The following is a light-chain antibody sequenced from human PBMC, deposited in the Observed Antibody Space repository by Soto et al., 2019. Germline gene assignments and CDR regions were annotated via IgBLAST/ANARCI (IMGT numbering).Light chain of an antibody. J-gene: IGKJ3*01. CDR3: QLYGTSRL. CDR2: GAS. CDR1: QSVDSIY. Sequence: ETVLTQSPGTLSLSPGERATLSCRASQSVDSIYLAWYQQKPGQAPRVLIYGASSRATGIPDRFSGSGSGTDFTLTISRLEPEDFAVYFCQLYGTSRLFGPGNTVDNK. V-gene: IGKV3-20*01.